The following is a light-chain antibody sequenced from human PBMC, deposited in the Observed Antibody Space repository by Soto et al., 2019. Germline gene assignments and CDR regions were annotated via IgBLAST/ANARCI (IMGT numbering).Light chain of an antibody. CDR2: GAS. CDR1: QSVSSNY. V-gene: IGKV3-20*01. CDR3: QQYGSSSLT. J-gene: IGKJ4*01. Sequence: EIVLTQSPGTLSLSPGERATLSCRASQSVSSNYLAWYQQKPGQAPRLLIYGASSRATGIPDRFSGSGSGTDFTLTISRLEPEDFAVYYCQQYGSSSLTFGGGTKVDIK.